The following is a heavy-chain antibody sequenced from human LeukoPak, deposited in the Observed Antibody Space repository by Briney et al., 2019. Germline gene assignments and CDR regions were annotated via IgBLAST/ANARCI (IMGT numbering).Heavy chain of an antibody. CDR3: ARTAYDSSDFYRFDY. D-gene: IGHD3-22*01. J-gene: IGHJ4*02. CDR1: GGSISSGDYS. Sequence: SETLSLTCAVSGGSISSGDYSWSWIRQPPGEGLEWIGFIYNSGNTFYNPSLKSRVTLSVDTSKNQFSLNLSSVTAADTAVYYCARTAYDSSDFYRFDYWGQGTLVTVSS. CDR2: IYNSGNT. V-gene: IGHV4-30-4*07.